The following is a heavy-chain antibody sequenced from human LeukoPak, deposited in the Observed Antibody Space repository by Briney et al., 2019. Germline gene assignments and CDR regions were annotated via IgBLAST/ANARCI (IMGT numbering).Heavy chain of an antibody. J-gene: IGHJ3*02. Sequence: ASARVSCKASGGTFSSYAISWVRQAPGQGPEWMGGIIPIFGTANYAQKFQGRVTITADKSTSTAYMELSSLRSEDTAVYYCARVLYSSSWYDAFDIWGQGTMVTVSS. CDR1: GGTFSSYA. D-gene: IGHD6-13*01. V-gene: IGHV1-69*06. CDR2: IIPIFGTA. CDR3: ARVLYSSSWYDAFDI.